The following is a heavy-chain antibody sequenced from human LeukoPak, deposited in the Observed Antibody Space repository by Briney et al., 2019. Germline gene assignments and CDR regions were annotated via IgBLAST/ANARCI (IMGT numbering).Heavy chain of an antibody. CDR3: ARDSSGPWFDP. V-gene: IGHV3-23*01. CDR2: ITGSGGST. D-gene: IGHD6-6*01. CDR1: GFTFSNYA. J-gene: IGHJ5*02. Sequence: PGGSLRLSCAASGFTFSNYAMSWVRQAPGKGLEWVSVITGSGGSTDYADSVKGRFTISRDNAKNSLFLQMNSLRAEDTAVYYCARDSSGPWFDPWGQGTLVTVSS.